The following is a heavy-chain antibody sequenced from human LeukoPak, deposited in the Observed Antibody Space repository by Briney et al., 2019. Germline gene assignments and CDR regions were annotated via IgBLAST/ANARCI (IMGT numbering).Heavy chain of an antibody. CDR2: ISYDGSNK. V-gene: IGHV3-30-3*01. CDR3: ARDLGVWNYFDY. CDR1: GFTFSSYA. D-gene: IGHD2-21*01. Sequence: GGSLRLSCAASGFTFSSYAMHWVRQAPGKGLEWVAVISYDGSNKYYADSVKGRFTISRDNSKNTLYLQMNSLRAEDTAVYYCARDLGVWNYFDYWGQGTLVTVSS. J-gene: IGHJ4*02.